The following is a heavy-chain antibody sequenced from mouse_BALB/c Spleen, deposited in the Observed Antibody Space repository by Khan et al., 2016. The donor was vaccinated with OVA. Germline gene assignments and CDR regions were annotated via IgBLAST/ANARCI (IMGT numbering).Heavy chain of an antibody. CDR2: ISYSGST. CDR3: ARNGMAFTTATFYYAMDD. Sequence: VQLKESGPGLVKPSQSLSLTCTVTGYSITSDYAWNWIRQFPGNKLEWMGYISYSGSTSYNPSLKSRISITRDTSKNQFFLQLDSVTTEDTATYSCARNGMAFTTATFYYAMDDWGQGTSVTVSS. D-gene: IGHD1-2*01. CDR1: GYSITSDYA. J-gene: IGHJ4*01. V-gene: IGHV3-2*02.